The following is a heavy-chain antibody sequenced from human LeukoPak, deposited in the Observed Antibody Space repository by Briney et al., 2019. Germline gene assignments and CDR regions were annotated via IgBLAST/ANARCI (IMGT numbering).Heavy chain of an antibody. CDR1: GFTFSRYD. J-gene: IGHJ4*02. CDR2: ISGSGGST. V-gene: IGHV3-23*01. CDR3: EKDDTSGWYDY. Sequence: GGSLRLSCAASGFTFSRYDMSWVRQAPGKGLEWVSSISGSGGSTYYADSVKGRFTISRDNSKNMVYLQMNSLRAEDTAVYYCEKDDTSGWYDYWGQGTLVTVSS. D-gene: IGHD6-19*01.